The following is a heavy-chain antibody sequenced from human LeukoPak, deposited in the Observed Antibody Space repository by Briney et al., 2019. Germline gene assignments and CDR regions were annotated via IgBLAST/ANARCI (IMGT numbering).Heavy chain of an antibody. D-gene: IGHD2-15*01. Sequence: ASAKVSCKASGYTFTSYYMHWVRQAPGQGLEWMGIINPSGGSTSYAQKFQGRVTMTRDTSTSTVYMELSSLRSEDTDVYYCARDREDIVVVVAAETDAFDIWGQGTMVTVSS. CDR2: INPSGGST. CDR1: GYTFTSYY. J-gene: IGHJ3*02. V-gene: IGHV1-46*01. CDR3: ARDREDIVVVVAAETDAFDI.